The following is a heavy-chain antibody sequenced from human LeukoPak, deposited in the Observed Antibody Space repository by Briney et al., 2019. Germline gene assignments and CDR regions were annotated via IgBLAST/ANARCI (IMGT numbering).Heavy chain of an antibody. CDR3: AKGPRVGAAAGCLNYFDY. CDR2: ISSSGNTI. Sequence: GGSLRLTCAASGFTFSDYYMSWIRQAPGKGLEWVSYISSSGNTIYYADSVKGRFTISRDNAKNSLYLQMNSLRAEDTAVYYCAKGPRVGAAAGCLNYFDYWGQGTLVTVSS. J-gene: IGHJ4*02. D-gene: IGHD6-13*01. CDR1: GFTFSDYY. V-gene: IGHV3-11*01.